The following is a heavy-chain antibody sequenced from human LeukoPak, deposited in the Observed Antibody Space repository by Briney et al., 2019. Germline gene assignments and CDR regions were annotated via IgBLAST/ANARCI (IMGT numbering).Heavy chain of an antibody. CDR1: GYTFTDYH. J-gene: IGHJ4*02. V-gene: IGHV1-2*02. CDR2: INPNSGGT. D-gene: IGHD3-10*01. Sequence: ASVKVSCKASGYTFTDYHIHWVRQAPGQGLEWMGWINPNSGGTNYAQKLQGRVTMTTDTSTSTAYMELRSLRSDDTAVYYCARAPPTMVRGVTPDYWGQGTLATVSS. CDR3: ARAPPTMVRGVTPDY.